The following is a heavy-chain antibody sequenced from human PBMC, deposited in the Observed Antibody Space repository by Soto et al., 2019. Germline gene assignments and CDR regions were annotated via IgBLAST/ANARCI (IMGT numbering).Heavy chain of an antibody. D-gene: IGHD6-25*01. V-gene: IGHV1-18*01. CDR2: ISAYSGDR. Sequence: QVQLMQSGPEVRKPGASVKVSCKTSGYTFNDHGIIWVRQAPGQGLEWMGWISAYSGDRAYAQNFKGRVTLNIDTSTSTASLELVGLTSDDTAVYYCARDFWGSGSSRGSDYLGQGTLVTVSS. J-gene: IGHJ4*02. CDR1: GYTFNDHG. CDR3: ARDFWGSGSSRGSDY.